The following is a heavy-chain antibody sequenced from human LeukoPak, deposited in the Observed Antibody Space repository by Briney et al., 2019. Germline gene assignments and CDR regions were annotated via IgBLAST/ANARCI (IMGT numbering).Heavy chain of an antibody. CDR1: GYTFTSYG. Sequence: ASVKVSCTASGYTFTSYGISWVRQAPGQGLEWMGWISAYNGNTNYAQKLQGRVTMTTDTSTSTAYMELRSLRSDDTAVYYCARDPGVVVAARRFDPWGQGTLVSVSS. CDR3: ARDPGVVVAARRFDP. D-gene: IGHD2-15*01. V-gene: IGHV1-18*01. CDR2: ISAYNGNT. J-gene: IGHJ5*02.